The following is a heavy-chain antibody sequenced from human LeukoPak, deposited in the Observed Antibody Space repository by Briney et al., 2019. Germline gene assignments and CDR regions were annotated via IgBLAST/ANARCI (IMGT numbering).Heavy chain of an antibody. CDR2: FDPEDGET. J-gene: IGHJ4*02. CDR3: ATGYQLLPYYFDY. D-gene: IGHD2-2*01. CDR1: GYTLTELT. Sequence: GASVKVSCKVSGYTLTELTMHWVRQAPGKGLEWKGGFDPEDGETIYAQKFQGRVTMTEDTSTDTAYMELSSLRSEDTAVYYCATGYQLLPYYFDYWGQGTLVTVSS. V-gene: IGHV1-24*01.